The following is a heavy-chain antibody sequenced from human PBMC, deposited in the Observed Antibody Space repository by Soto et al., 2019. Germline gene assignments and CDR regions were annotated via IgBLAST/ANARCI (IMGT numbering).Heavy chain of an antibody. V-gene: IGHV1-69*02. Sequence: QVQLVQSGAGVKKPGSSVKVSCKASGGTFSSLGISWVRQAPGQGLEWMGRIIPILTIPNYAQKFQGRVTITADKLTNTAYMELTSLRSEDTAVYYCASVAVAAPDDYWGQGTLVTVSS. D-gene: IGHD6-19*01. CDR1: GGTFSSLG. J-gene: IGHJ4*02. CDR2: IIPILTIP. CDR3: ASVAVAAPDDY.